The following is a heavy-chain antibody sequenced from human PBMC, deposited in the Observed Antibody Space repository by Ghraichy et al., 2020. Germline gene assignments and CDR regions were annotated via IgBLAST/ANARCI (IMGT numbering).Heavy chain of an antibody. Sequence: GGSLRLSCAASGFTFSSYAMSWVRQAPGKGLEWVSAISGSGGSTYYADSVKGRFTISRDNSKNTLYLQMNSLRAEDTAVYYCAKGRNYYDSSGYYQVYWGQGTLVTVSS. CDR1: GFTFSSYA. CDR2: ISGSGGST. CDR3: AKGRNYYDSSGYYQVY. V-gene: IGHV3-23*01. D-gene: IGHD3-22*01. J-gene: IGHJ4*02.